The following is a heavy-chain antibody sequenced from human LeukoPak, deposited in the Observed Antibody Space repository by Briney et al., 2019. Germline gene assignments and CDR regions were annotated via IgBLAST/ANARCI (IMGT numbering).Heavy chain of an antibody. V-gene: IGHV3-73*01. D-gene: IGHD3-22*01. J-gene: IGHJ4*02. CDR2: IRSKANSYAT. Sequence: GGSLRLSCAASGCTFSGSAMYWVRQASGKGLEWVGRIRSKANSYATAYAATVKGRFTISRDDSKNTEYLQMNSLKTEDTAVYYCTNYYDSSGYGGVYYFDYWGQGTLVTVSS. CDR3: TNYYDSSGYGGVYYFDY. CDR1: GCTFSGSA.